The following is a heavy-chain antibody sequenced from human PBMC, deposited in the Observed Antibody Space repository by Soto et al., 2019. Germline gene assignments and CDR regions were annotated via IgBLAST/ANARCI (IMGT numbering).Heavy chain of an antibody. CDR1: GFTFSSYA. V-gene: IGHV3-23*01. CDR2: VSIGGST. Sequence: DVQLLESGGGLVQPEWSLRLSCAASGFTFSSYAMGWVRQGPGKGLEWVAVVSIGGSTPYADSVRGRFTISRDNSKNTLSLQMNSLTAEDTAVYFCAKRRGAGGHFDYWGQGALVTVSS. J-gene: IGHJ4*02. CDR3: AKRRGAGGHFDY. D-gene: IGHD2-15*01.